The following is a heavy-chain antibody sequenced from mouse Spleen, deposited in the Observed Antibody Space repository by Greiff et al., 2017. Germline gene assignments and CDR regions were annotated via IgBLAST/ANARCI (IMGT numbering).Heavy chain of an antibody. CDR1: GYSITSGYY. CDR2: ISYDGSN. D-gene: IGHD2-4*01. V-gene: IGHV3-6*01. CDR3: AGGITYYFDY. Sequence: VQLKESGPGLVKPSQSLSLTCSVTGYSITSGYYWNWIRQFPGNKLEWMGYISYDGSNNYNPSLKNRISITRDTSKNQFFLKLNSVTTEDTATYYCAGGITYYFDYWGQGTTLTVSS. J-gene: IGHJ2*01.